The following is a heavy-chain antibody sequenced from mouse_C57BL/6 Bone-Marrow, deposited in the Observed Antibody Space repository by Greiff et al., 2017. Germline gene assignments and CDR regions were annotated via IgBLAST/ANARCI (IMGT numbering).Heavy chain of an antibody. D-gene: IGHD1-1*01. CDR1: GYTFTSYW. J-gene: IGHJ2*01. Sequence: QVQLQQSGAELVKPGASVKLSCKASGYTFTSYWMHWVKQRPGQGLEWIGMIHPNSGSTNYNEKFKSKATLTVDKSSSTAYMQLSSLTSEDSAVYYCARLRYYGSSYYPFDYWGQGTTLTVSS. CDR3: ARLRYYGSSYYPFDY. CDR2: IHPNSGST. V-gene: IGHV1-64*01.